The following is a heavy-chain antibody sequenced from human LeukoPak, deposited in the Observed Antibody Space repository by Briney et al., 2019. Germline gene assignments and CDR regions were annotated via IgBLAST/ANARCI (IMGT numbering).Heavy chain of an antibody. D-gene: IGHD6-19*01. J-gene: IGHJ4*02. CDR1: GYTFTSYD. Sequence: ASVKVSCKASGYTFTSYDINWVRQATGQGLEWVGWMNPNSGNTGYAQKFQGRVTMTRNTSISTAYMELSSLRSEDTAVYYCARGRPYSSGWLQPYPGVSGDYWGQGTLVTVSS. CDR2: MNPNSGNT. CDR3: ARGRPYSSGWLQPYPGVSGDY. V-gene: IGHV1-8*01.